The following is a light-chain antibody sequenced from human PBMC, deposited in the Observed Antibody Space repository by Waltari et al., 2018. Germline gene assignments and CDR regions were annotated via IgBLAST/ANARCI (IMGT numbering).Light chain of an antibody. CDR1: QSIERF. CDR3: QQSYSSPYS. J-gene: IGKJ2*03. CDR2: AAS. Sequence: DIQMTQSPFYLSASVGDRVTITCRASQSIERFLNWYQHKPGRAPQLLMYAASSLRSGVPSRFSGSGPGTDFTLTISSLQPEDFATYYCQQSYSSPYSFGQGTNLEIK. V-gene: IGKV1-39*01.